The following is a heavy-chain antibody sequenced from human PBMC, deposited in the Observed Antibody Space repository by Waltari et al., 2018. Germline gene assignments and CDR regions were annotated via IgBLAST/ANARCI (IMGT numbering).Heavy chain of an antibody. V-gene: IGHV3-23*01. Sequence: ASGFSFRSFGMSWVRQAPGKGLEWVSAIGAVTSTYYADSVKGRFTISRDNSKNTLFLQMNSLRAEDTAIYYCARVHSLGQYDTSGAESNFDHWGQGALVTVSS. CDR1: GFSFRSFG. CDR3: ARVHSLGQYDTSGAESNFDH. J-gene: IGHJ4*02. CDR2: IGAVTST. D-gene: IGHD3-22*01.